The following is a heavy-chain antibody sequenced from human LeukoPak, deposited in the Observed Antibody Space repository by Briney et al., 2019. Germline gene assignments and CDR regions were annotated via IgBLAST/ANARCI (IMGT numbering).Heavy chain of an antibody. CDR3: ARHSGHSSTNDAFDI. D-gene: IGHD6-13*01. V-gene: IGHV4-39*01. J-gene: IGHJ3*02. Sequence: SETLSLTCTVSGGSISSSSYYWGWIRQPPGKGLDWIGSIYYRGSTYYNPSLKSRVTISVDTSKNQFSLKLSSVTAADTAVYYCARHSGHSSTNDAFDIWGQGTMVIVSS. CDR2: IYYRGST. CDR1: GGSISSSSYY.